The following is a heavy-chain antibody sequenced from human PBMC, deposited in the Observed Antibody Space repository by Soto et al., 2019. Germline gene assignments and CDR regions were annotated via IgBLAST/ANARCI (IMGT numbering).Heavy chain of an antibody. V-gene: IGHV4-59*01. J-gene: IGHJ5*02. D-gene: IGHD5-18*01. CDR2: IYYSGST. Sequence: SETLSLTCTVSGGSISSYYWSWIRQPPGKGLEWIGYIYYSGSTNYNPSLKSRVTISVDTSKNQFSLKLSSVTAADTAVYYCARDVEYSYGPSNWFDPWGQGTLVTVSS. CDR1: GGSISSYY. CDR3: ARDVEYSYGPSNWFDP.